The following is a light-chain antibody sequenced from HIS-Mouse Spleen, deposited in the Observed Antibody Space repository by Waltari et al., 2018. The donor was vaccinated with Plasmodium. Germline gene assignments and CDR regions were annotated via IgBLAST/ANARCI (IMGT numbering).Light chain of an antibody. V-gene: IGLV2-8*01. J-gene: IGLJ2*01. Sequence: QSALTQPPSASGSPGQSVTISCTGTSSDVGGYNYVSWYQQHPGKAPKLMIYEVSKRPSGVPVLFSGSKSCNTASLTVSGLQAEDEADYYCSSYAGSNNLVFGGGTKLTVL. CDR3: SSYAGSNNLV. CDR1: SSDVGGYNY. CDR2: EVS.